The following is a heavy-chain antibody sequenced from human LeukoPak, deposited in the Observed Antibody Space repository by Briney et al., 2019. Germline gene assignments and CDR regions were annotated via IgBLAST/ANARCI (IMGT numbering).Heavy chain of an antibody. CDR1: GFTFSDYY. CDR3: ARAPSSFIMYYFDY. J-gene: IGHJ4*02. CDR2: ISSSSSYT. D-gene: IGHD1-26*01. V-gene: IGHV3-11*06. Sequence: GGSLRLSCAASGFTFSDYYVSWIRQAPGKGLEWVSYISSSSSYTNYADSVKGRFTISRDNAKNSLYLQMNSLRAEDTAVYYCARAPSSFIMYYFDYWGQGTLVTVSS.